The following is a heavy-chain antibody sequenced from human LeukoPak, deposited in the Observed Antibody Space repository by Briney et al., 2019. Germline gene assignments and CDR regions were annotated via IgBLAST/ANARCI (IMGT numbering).Heavy chain of an antibody. CDR1: GFTFTDYY. J-gene: IGHJ4*02. D-gene: IGHD6-13*01. CDR2: ISSSGSHI. CDR3: GRNPGTGTLDY. Sequence: PGGFLRLSCAASGFTFTDYYMSWVRQAPGKGLEWLSFISSSGSHIDYADSVKGRFSISRDNAKNSLYLQMSSLSADDTAVYYCGRNPGTGTLDYWGQGTLVTVSS. V-gene: IGHV3-11*04.